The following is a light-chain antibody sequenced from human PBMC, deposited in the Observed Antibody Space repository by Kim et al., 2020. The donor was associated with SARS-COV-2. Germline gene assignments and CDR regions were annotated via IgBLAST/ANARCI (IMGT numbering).Light chain of an antibody. Sequence: ASVGDRVTITCRARQSISSLLAWYQQKPGKAPKLLIYNASSLECGVPSKFSGSGSGTEFTLTISSLQPDDFATYYCQQYNSYRWTFGQGTKVDIK. J-gene: IGKJ1*01. CDR3: QQYNSYRWT. CDR2: NAS. V-gene: IGKV1-5*03. CDR1: QSISSL.